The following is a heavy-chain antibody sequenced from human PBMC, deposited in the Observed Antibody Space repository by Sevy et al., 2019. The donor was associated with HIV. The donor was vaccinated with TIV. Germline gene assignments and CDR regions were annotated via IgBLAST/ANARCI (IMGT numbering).Heavy chain of an antibody. V-gene: IGHV1-2*06. D-gene: IGHD3-9*01. Sequence: ASVKVSCKASGYTFTGYYMHCVRQAPGQGLEWMGRINPNSGGTNYAQKFQGRVTMTRDTSISTAYMELNRLRSDDTAVYYCARVDNYDILTGYYDWYFDLWGRGTLVTVSS. CDR1: GYTFTGYY. CDR2: INPNSGGT. CDR3: ARVDNYDILTGYYDWYFDL. J-gene: IGHJ2*01.